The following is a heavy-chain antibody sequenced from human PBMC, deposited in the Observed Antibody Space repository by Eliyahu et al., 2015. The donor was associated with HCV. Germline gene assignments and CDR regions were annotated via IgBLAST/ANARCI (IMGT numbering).Heavy chain of an antibody. CDR3: AYNSRGATSDY. CDR2: ISSSGGTT. Sequence: EVQLLESGGGLVQPGGSLRLSXAASXFTFSSYAMIWVRQAPGKGLEWVSTISSSGGTTYYADSVKGRFTISRDNSKNTLYLQMNSLRAEDTAVYYCAYNSRGATSDYXGQGTLATVSS. D-gene: IGHD1-26*01. CDR1: XFTFSSYA. J-gene: IGHJ4*02. V-gene: IGHV3-23*01.